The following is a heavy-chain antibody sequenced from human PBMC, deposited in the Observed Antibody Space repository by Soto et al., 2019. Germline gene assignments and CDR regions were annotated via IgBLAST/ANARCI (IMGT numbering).Heavy chain of an antibody. CDR2: IIPIFGTA. V-gene: IGHV1-69*01. CDR1: GGTFSSYA. CDR3: ALKVPPLIAGAFDI. J-gene: IGHJ3*02. Sequence: QVQLVQSGAEVKKPGSSVKVSCKAFGGTFSSYAISWVRQAPGQGLEWMGGIIPIFGTANYAQKFQGRVTITADESTSTAYMELSSLRSEDTAVYYCALKVPPLIAGAFDIWGQGTMVTVSS. D-gene: IGHD3-22*01.